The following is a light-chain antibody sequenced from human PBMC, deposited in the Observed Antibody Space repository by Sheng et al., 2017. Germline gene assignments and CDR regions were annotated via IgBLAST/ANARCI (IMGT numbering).Light chain of an antibody. J-gene: IGKJ3*01. Sequence: EIVLTQSPATLSLSPGERATLSCRTSQSVSISYIAWYQQKPGQAPRLLIYGASTRATGVPARFSGTGSGTEFTLTISSLQSEDFAVYYCQQYNDWPRAFGPGTRVDIK. CDR1: QSVSIS. CDR2: GAS. CDR3: QQYNDWPRA. V-gene: IGKV3-15*01.